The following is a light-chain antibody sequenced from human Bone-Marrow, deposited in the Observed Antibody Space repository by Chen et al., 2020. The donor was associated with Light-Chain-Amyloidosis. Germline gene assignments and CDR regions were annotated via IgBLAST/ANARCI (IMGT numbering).Light chain of an antibody. J-gene: IGLJ3*02. CDR2: DFS. CDR1: ISDVGGYNY. CDR3: SSYTSSSTLV. V-gene: IGLV2-14*03. Sequence: QSALTQPASGPGSPGKSITISCTETISDVGGYNYVSWYQQHPGKAPNLMIYDFSNRPSGVSNRFSVSKAVNTASLTISGLQAEDEADYYCSSYTSSSTLVFGGGTKLTVL.